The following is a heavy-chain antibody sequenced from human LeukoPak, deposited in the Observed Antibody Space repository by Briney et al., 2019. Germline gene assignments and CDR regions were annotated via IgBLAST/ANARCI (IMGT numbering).Heavy chain of an antibody. CDR3: AKTWKPVPFDY. CDR1: GFTFSTYA. V-gene: IGHV3-64D*09. D-gene: IGHD1-14*01. J-gene: IGHJ4*02. CDR2: ISDNGGDT. Sequence: GGSLRLSCSASGFTFSTYAMHWVRQAPGKGLEYVSAISDNGGDTYYADSVKGRFTISRDNSKSALYLQMNSLRSEDTAVYYCAKTWKPVPFDYWGQGTLVAVSS.